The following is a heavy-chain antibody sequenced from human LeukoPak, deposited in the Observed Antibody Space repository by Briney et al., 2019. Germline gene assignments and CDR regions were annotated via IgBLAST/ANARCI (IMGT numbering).Heavy chain of an antibody. CDR2: ISAYNGNT. V-gene: IGHV1-18*01. D-gene: IGHD6-13*01. CDR1: GYTFTSSG. J-gene: IGHJ5*02. CDR3: ARDRRIAIWFDP. Sequence: ASVKVSCKASGYTFTSSGISWVRQAPGQGLEWMGWISAYNGNTNYAQKLQGRVTMTTDTSTSTAYMELRSLRSDDTAVYYCARDRRIAIWFDPWGQGTLVTVSS.